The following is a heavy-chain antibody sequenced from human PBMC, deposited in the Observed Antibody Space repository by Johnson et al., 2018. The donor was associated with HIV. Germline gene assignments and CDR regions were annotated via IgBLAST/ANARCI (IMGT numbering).Heavy chain of an antibody. CDR2: INSDGSST. CDR3: ARKQWLEIPSDAFDV. J-gene: IGHJ3*01. V-gene: IGHV3-20*04. D-gene: IGHD6-19*01. Sequence: VQLVESGGGVVRPGGSLRLSCAASGFTFDDYGMSWVRQAPGKGLEWVSRINSDGSSTSYADSVKGRFTISRDNAKNTLYLQMNSLRAEDTAVYYCARKQWLEIPSDAFDVWGQGTMVTVSS. CDR1: GFTFDDYG.